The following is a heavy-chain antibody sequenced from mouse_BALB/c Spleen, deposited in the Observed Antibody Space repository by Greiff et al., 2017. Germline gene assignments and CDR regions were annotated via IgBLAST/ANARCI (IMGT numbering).Heavy chain of an antibody. Sequence: QVQLQQSGAELAKPGASVKMSCKASGYTFTSYWMHWVKQRPGQGLEWIGYIYPSTGYTEYNQKFKDKATLTADKSSSTAYMQLSSLTSEDSAVYYCARKAYYRYDDYAMDYWGQGTSVTVSS. D-gene: IGHD2-14*01. CDR2: IYPSTGYT. J-gene: IGHJ4*01. CDR1: GYTFTSYW. V-gene: IGHV1-7*01. CDR3: ARKAYYRYDDYAMDY.